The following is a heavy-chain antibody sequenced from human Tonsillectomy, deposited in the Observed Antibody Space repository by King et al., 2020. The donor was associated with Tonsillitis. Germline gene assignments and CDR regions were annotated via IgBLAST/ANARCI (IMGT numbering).Heavy chain of an antibody. V-gene: IGHV3-30*10. CDR2: ISYDGSNK. D-gene: IGHD3-3*01. CDR1: GFIFNNYA. CDR3: ARGPPELRFLDMDV. Sequence: VQLVESGGGVVQPGRSLRLSCAASGFIFNNYALHWVRQAPGKGLEWVAVISYDGSNKYYTDSVKGRFPISRDRSKNTLYLQMNSLRAEDTAVYYCARGPPELRFLDMDVWGTGTTVTVSS. J-gene: IGHJ6*03.